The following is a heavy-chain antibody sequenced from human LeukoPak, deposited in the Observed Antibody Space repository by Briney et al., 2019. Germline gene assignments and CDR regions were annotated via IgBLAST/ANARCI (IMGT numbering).Heavy chain of an antibody. CDR3: AKDIRAMVRGVIIMGGLDY. V-gene: IGHV3-21*04. Sequence: PGGSLRLSCAASGFTFSSYSMNWVRQAPGKGLEWVSSISSSSSYIYYADSVKGRFTTSRDNDKNSLYLQMNSLRAEDTALYYCAKDIRAMVRGVIIMGGLDYWGQGTLVTVSS. J-gene: IGHJ4*02. CDR1: GFTFSSYS. CDR2: ISSSSSYI. D-gene: IGHD3-10*01.